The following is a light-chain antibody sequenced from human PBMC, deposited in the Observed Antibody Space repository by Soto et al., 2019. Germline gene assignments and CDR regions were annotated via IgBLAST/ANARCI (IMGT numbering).Light chain of an antibody. CDR1: QTVTSAY. Sequence: EIVSTQSPGTLSLSPGERATLSCRARQTVTSAYLAWYQQKPGQAPNLLIYAASTRAVGIPDRFSASGSGTDFTLTISRLEPEDFAVYYCQQYSDSPRTFGLGTKVDI. CDR3: QQYSDSPRT. CDR2: AAS. V-gene: IGKV3-20*01. J-gene: IGKJ1*01.